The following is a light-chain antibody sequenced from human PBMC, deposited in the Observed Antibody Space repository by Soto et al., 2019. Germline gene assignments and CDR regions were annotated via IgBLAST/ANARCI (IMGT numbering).Light chain of an antibody. CDR1: QGIRNY. J-gene: IGKJ1*01. Sequence: DIQMTQSPSSLSASVGDKVTITCRASQGIRNYLAWYQQQPGKQPKLLIYSASILQSGVPSRFSGRGSGTDFTFNITNLQPEDVATYYCQKYNSAPWTFGPGTKV. CDR3: QKYNSAPWT. CDR2: SAS. V-gene: IGKV1-27*01.